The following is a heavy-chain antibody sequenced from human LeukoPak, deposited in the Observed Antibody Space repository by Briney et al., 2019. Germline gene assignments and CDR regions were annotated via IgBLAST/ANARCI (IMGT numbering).Heavy chain of an antibody. Sequence: GGSLRLSCAASGFTFSDAWMTWVRQAPGKGLEWAGLIKSKTAGGTTEYAAPVKDRFTISRDDSKNTLYLQMNSLKTEDTAVYYCTTWTSLWGQGTLVTVSS. CDR2: IKSKTAGGTT. J-gene: IGHJ4*02. V-gene: IGHV3-15*01. CDR3: TTWTSL. CDR1: GFTFSDAW. D-gene: IGHD3/OR15-3a*01.